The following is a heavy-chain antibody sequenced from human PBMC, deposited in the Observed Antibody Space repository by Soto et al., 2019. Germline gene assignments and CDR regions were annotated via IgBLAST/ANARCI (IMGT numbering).Heavy chain of an antibody. Sequence: GESLKISCKGSGYRFTSYWIGWVRQMPGKGLEWMGIIDPGDSDTRYSPSFQGQVTISVDKSISTAYLQWSSLKASDTAMYYCAARVGSSPLYYYGMDVWGQGTTVTVSS. CDR3: AARVGSSPLYYYGMDV. CDR2: IDPGDSDT. V-gene: IGHV5-51*01. D-gene: IGHD3-10*01. J-gene: IGHJ6*02. CDR1: GYRFTSYW.